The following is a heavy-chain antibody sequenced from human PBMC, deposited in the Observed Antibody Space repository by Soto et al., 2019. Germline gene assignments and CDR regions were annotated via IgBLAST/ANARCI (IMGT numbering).Heavy chain of an antibody. CDR1: GGSISGGAYY. D-gene: IGHD3-3*01. CDR3: ARDESDFRGPTWFDP. Sequence: QVQLQESGPGLVKPSQTLSLTCTVSGGSISGGAYYWSWIRQHPGKGLEWIGYIFYTGSTFYNPSLKSRVAISVDTSKNQFSLKLNSVTAADTAVYYCARDESDFRGPTWFDPWGHGTLVTVSS. J-gene: IGHJ5*02. V-gene: IGHV4-31*03. CDR2: IFYTGST.